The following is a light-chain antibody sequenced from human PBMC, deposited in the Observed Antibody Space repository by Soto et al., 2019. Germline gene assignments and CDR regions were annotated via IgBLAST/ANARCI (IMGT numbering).Light chain of an antibody. CDR3: QTWGPGIRV. CDR1: SGHSSYA. V-gene: IGLV4-69*01. CDR2: LNSDGSH. J-gene: IGLJ2*01. Sequence: QLVLTQSPSASASLGASVKLTCTLSSGHSSYAIAWPQQQPEKGPRYLMKLNSDGSHSKGDGIPDRLSGSSSGAERYLTIPSLQSEDEADYSCQTWGPGIRVVGGGTKLTVL.